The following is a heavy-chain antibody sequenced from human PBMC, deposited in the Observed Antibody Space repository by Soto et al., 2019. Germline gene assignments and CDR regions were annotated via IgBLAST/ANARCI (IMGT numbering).Heavy chain of an antibody. CDR2: ISSSSSTI. J-gene: IGHJ4*02. Sequence: GGSLRLSCAASGFTFSSYSMNWVRQAPGKGLEWVSYISSSSSTIYYADSVKGRFTISRDNAKNSLYLQMNSLRDEDTAVYYCARDIRYDFWSGYRKGVYYFDYWGQGTLVTVSS. D-gene: IGHD3-3*01. CDR1: GFTFSSYS. CDR3: ARDIRYDFWSGYRKGVYYFDY. V-gene: IGHV3-48*02.